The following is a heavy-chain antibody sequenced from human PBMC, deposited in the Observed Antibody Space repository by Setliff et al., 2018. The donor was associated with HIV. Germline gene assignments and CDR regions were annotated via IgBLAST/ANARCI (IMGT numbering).Heavy chain of an antibody. Sequence: ASVKVSCKASGYTFASYDINWVRQATGQGLEWMGWMNPNSGNTGYAQKFQGRVTMTRNTSIRTAYMELSSLRSEDTAVYYCARGGGVYCSGGSCYTSVDFQHWGQGTLVTVSS. V-gene: IGHV1-8*02. CDR3: ARGGGVYCSGGSCYTSVDFQH. CDR2: MNPNSGNT. CDR1: GYTFASYD. J-gene: IGHJ1*01. D-gene: IGHD2-15*01.